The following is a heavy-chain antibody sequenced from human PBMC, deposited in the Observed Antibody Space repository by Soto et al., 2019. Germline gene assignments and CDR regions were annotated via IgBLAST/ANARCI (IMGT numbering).Heavy chain of an antibody. J-gene: IGHJ6*01. CDR1: GFTFRDYA. Sequence: GGSLRLSCKGSGFTFRDYAISWVRQAPGKGLQWVGFMRAKAFGGTTEYAAFVKGRFTISRDDSKSVAYLQMNSLETEDTAVYYCTREGAYTSPPYYYFYAMDVWGQGTRVTVSS. D-gene: IGHD2-2*01. CDR3: TREGAYTSPPYYYFYAMDV. CDR2: MRAKAFGGTT. V-gene: IGHV3-49*04.